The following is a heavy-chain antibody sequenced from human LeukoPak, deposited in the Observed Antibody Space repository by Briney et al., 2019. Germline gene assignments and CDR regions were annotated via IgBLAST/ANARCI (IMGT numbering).Heavy chain of an antibody. CDR3: ARDRRIAAAGTALDY. CDR1: GFTFSSYA. V-gene: IGHV3-30-3*01. J-gene: IGHJ4*02. CDR2: ISYDGSNK. Sequence: GRSLRLSCAASGFTFSSYAMHWVRQAPGKGLEGVAVISYDGSNKYYADSVKGRFTISRDNSKNTLYLQMNSLRAEDTAVYYCARDRRIAAAGTALDYWGQGTLVTVSS. D-gene: IGHD6-13*01.